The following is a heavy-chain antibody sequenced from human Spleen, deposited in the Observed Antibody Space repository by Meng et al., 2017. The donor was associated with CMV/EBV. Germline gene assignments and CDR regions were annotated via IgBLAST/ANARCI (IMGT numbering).Heavy chain of an antibody. CDR3: ARLGWDVLGAFDY. CDR2: IYPGDSVT. J-gene: IGHJ4*02. V-gene: IGHV5-51*01. D-gene: IGHD1-26*01. Sequence: GGSLRLSCKPSGYTFPNFWIAWVRQMPGKGLEWMGMIYPGDSVTKYSPSFEGQVTISADKSNSIAYLHWSSLKASDTAMYFCARLGWDVLGAFDYWGQGTLVTVSS. CDR1: GYTFPNFW.